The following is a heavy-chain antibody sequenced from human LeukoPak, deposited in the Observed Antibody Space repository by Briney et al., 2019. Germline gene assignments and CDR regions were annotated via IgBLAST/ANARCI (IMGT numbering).Heavy chain of an antibody. CDR3: AKEEQQFDYFDY. CDR2: IYSGGST. Sequence: GGSLRLSCAASGFTVSSSNMNWVRQAPGKGLEWISVIYSGGSTHYADSVKGRFTISRDNSKNTVFLQMNTLRAEDTAVYYCAKEEQQFDYFDYWGQGTLVTVST. J-gene: IGHJ4*02. V-gene: IGHV3-53*01. D-gene: IGHD6-6*01. CDR1: GFTVSSSN.